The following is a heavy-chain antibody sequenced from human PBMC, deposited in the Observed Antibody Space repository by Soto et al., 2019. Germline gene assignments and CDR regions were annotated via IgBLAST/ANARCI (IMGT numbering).Heavy chain of an antibody. CDR2: ISYDGSNK. J-gene: IGHJ4*02. Sequence: QVQLVESGGGVVQPGRSLRLSCAASGFTFSSYGMHWVRQAPGKGLEWVAVISYDGSNKYYADSVKGRFTISRDNSKHTLYLQMNSLRAEDTAVYYCAKDASAAGTWGFDYWGQGTLVTVSS. CDR1: GFTFSSYG. D-gene: IGHD6-13*01. V-gene: IGHV3-30*18. CDR3: AKDASAAGTWGFDY.